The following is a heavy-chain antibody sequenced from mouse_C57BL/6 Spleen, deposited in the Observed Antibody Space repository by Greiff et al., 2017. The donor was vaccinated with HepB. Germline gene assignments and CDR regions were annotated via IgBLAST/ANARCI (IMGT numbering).Heavy chain of an antibody. Sequence: ESGPGLVKPSQSLSLTCSVTGYSITSGYYWNWIRQFPGNKLEWMGYISYDGSNNYNPSLKNRISITRDTSKNQFFLKLNSVTTEDTATYYCARIDYGRSNLFDYWGQGTTLTVSS. CDR3: ARIDYGRSNLFDY. D-gene: IGHD1-1*01. V-gene: IGHV3-6*01. J-gene: IGHJ2*01. CDR2: ISYDGSN. CDR1: GYSITSGYY.